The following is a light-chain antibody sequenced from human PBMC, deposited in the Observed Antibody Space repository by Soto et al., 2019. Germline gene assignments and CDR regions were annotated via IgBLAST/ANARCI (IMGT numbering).Light chain of an antibody. Sequence: QSVLTQPPSASGSPGQSVTISCTGTSSDVGRFNFVSWYQHHPGKAPRLLIYEVTKRPSGVPDRFSGSKSGNAASLTVSGLQAEDEADYFCSSYTGNRDFYVFGTGTKVTVL. V-gene: IGLV2-8*01. CDR3: SSYTGNRDFYV. CDR2: EVT. CDR1: SSDVGRFNF. J-gene: IGLJ1*01.